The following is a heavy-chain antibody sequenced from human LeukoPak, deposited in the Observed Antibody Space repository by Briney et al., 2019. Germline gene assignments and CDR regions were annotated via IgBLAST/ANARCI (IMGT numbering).Heavy chain of an antibody. CDR3: AKDPDYYDSSGYSYYFDY. V-gene: IGHV3-23*01. J-gene: IGHJ4*02. CDR1: GFTFSSYA. D-gene: IGHD3-22*01. CDR2: ISGSGGST. Sequence: GGSLRLSCAASGFTFSSYAMSWVRQAPGKGLEWVSTISGSGGSTYYADSVKGRFTISRDNSKNTLYLQMNSLRAEDTAVYYCAKDPDYYDSSGYSYYFDYWGQGTLVTVSS.